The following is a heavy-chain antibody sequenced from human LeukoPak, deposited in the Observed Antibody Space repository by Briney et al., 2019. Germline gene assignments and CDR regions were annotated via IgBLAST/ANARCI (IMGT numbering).Heavy chain of an antibody. J-gene: IGHJ4*02. CDR3: ARDGRVYYFDY. Sequence: ASVKVPCKASGGTFSSYAISWVRQAPGQGLEWMGGIIPIFGTANYTQKFQGRVTITADESTSTAYMELSSLGSEDTAVYYCARDGRVYYFDYWGQGTLVTVSS. CDR2: IIPIFGTA. D-gene: IGHD3-16*01. V-gene: IGHV1-69*13. CDR1: GGTFSSYA.